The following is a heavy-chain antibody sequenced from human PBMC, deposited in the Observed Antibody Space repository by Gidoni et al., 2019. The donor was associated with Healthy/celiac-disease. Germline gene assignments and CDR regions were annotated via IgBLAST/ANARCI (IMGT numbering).Heavy chain of an antibody. V-gene: IGHV1-69*04. D-gene: IGHD2-8*01. J-gene: IGHJ4*02. CDR3: ARGVGDCTNGVCYDY. Sequence: QVQLVQSGAEVKKPGSSVKVSCKASGGPFSSYAISWVRQAPGQGLEWMGRIIPILGIANYAQKFQGRVTITADKSTSTAYMELSSLRSEDTAVYYCARGVGDCTNGVCYDYWGQGTLVTVSS. CDR2: IIPILGIA. CDR1: GGPFSSYA.